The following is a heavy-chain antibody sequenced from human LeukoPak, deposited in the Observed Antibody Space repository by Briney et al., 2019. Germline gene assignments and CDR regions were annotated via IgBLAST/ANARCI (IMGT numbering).Heavy chain of an antibody. V-gene: IGHV4-59*08. Sequence: SETLSLTCTVSGGSISSYYWSWIRQPPGKGLEWIGYIYYSGSTHYNPSLKSRVNISVDTSKNQFSLSLSSVTAADTAVYYFARNGDRGTDYYYYGMDVWGQGTKVTVSS. CDR3: ARNGDRGTDYYYYGMDV. J-gene: IGHJ6*02. D-gene: IGHD7-27*01. CDR2: IYYSGST. CDR1: GGSISSYY.